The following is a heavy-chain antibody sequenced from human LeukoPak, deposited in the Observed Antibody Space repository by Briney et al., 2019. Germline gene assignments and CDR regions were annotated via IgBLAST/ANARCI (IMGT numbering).Heavy chain of an antibody. J-gene: IGHJ4*02. CDR2: FSGRGAST. CDR1: GFTFSSSA. V-gene: IGHV3-23*01. CDR3: AKGDSYGSGSYYFVF. Sequence: GGSLRLSCAASGFTFSSSAMSWVRQAPGEGLEWVSAFSGRGASTYYADSVKGRFTISRDNSKNTLYLQMNSLRAEDTAVYYCAKGDSYGSGSYYFVFWGQGTLVTVSS. D-gene: IGHD3-10*01.